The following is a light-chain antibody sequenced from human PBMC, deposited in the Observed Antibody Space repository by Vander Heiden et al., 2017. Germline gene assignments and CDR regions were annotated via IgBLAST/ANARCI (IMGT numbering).Light chain of an antibody. CDR3: QAWDSSTEIVV. V-gene: IGLV3-1*01. J-gene: IGLJ2*01. Sequence: SYDLTQPPSVSVSPGQTASITCSGDKLGDKFACWYQQRPGQSPVLVIYQDTKRPSGIPERCSGSNSGNTATLTISGTQARDEAVYYCQAWDSSTEIVVFGGGTRLTVL. CDR2: QDT. CDR1: KLGDKF.